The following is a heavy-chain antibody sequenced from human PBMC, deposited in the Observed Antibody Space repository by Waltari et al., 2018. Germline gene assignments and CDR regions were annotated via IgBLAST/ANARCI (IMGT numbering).Heavy chain of an antibody. CDR3: ARHQHWELVSNYYGMDV. J-gene: IGHJ6*02. V-gene: IGHV1-8*03. Sequence: QVQLVQSGAEVKKPGASVKVSCKASGYTFTSYDINWVRQATGQGLEWMGWKKPNSGNTGYAQKFQGRVTITRNTSISTAYMELSSLRSEDTAVYYCARHQHWELVSNYYGMDVWGQGTTVTVSS. CDR2: KKPNSGNT. CDR1: GYTFTSYD. D-gene: IGHD1-26*01.